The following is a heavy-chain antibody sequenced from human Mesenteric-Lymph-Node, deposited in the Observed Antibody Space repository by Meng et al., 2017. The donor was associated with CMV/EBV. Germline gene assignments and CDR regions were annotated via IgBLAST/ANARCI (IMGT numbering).Heavy chain of an antibody. V-gene: IGHV3-53*01. CDR3: ARGGGAYCGSDCHRAFNI. D-gene: IGHD2-21*01. CDR2: IYRDSKT. CDR1: GFTVSCSY. Sequence: GGSLRLSCLVSGFTVSCSYMSWVRQAPGQGLEWVSVIYRDSKTYYADSVKGRFTISRNNSKNTLYLQMNSLRAEDTAVYYCARGGGAYCGSDCHRAFNIWGQGTMVTVSS. J-gene: IGHJ3*02.